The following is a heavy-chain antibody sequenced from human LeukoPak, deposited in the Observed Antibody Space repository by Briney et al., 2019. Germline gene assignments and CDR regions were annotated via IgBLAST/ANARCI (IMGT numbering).Heavy chain of an antibody. V-gene: IGHV1-69*13. Sequence: SVKVSCKASGGTFSSYAVSWVRQAPGQGVEWMGGIIPIFGTANYAQKFQGRVTITADESTSTAYMELSSLRSEDTAVYYCARGGLSRYYYDTRGYYHAFDIWGQGTMVTVSS. CDR3: ARGGLSRYYYDTRGYYHAFDI. D-gene: IGHD3-22*01. CDR1: GGTFSSYA. J-gene: IGHJ3*02. CDR2: IIPIFGTA.